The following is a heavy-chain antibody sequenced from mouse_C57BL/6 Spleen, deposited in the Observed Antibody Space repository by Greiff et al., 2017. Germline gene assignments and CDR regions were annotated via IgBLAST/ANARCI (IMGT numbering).Heavy chain of an antibody. CDR1: GYAFSSSW. CDR3: ARSGIITTVVAQGYFDV. CDR2: IYPGDGDT. Sequence: VHLVESGPELVKPGASVKISCKASGYAFSSSWMNWVKQRPGKGLEWIGRIYPGDGDTNYNGKFKGKATLTADKSSSTAYMQLSSLTSEDSAVYFCARSGIITTVVAQGYFDVWGTGTTVTVSS. D-gene: IGHD1-1*01. V-gene: IGHV1-82*01. J-gene: IGHJ1*03.